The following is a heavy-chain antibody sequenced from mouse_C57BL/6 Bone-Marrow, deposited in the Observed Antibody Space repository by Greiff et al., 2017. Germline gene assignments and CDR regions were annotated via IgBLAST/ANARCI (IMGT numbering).Heavy chain of an antibody. V-gene: IGHV5-6*01. J-gene: IGHJ3*01. CDR3: AIMITTFAY. Sequence: EVKLVESGGDLVKPGGSLKLSCAASGFTFSSYGMSWVRQTPDKRLEWVATISSGGSYTYYPDSVKGRFTISRDNAKNTRYLQMSSLKSEDTAMYYCAIMITTFAYWGQGTLVTVSA. D-gene: IGHD2-4*01. CDR1: GFTFSSYG. CDR2: ISSGGSYT.